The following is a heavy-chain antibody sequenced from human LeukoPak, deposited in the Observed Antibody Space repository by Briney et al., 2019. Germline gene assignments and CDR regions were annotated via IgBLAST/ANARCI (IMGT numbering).Heavy chain of an antibody. CDR1: GGSISSGSYY. V-gene: IGHV4-61*02. D-gene: IGHD6-13*01. Sequence: SETLSLTCTVSGGSISSGSYYWCWIRQPAGKGLEWIGRIYTSGSTNYNPSLKSRVTISVDTSKNQFSLKLSSVTAADTAVYYCARDRSSSWYPVAFDIWGQGTMVTVSS. J-gene: IGHJ3*02. CDR3: ARDRSSSWYPVAFDI. CDR2: IYTSGST.